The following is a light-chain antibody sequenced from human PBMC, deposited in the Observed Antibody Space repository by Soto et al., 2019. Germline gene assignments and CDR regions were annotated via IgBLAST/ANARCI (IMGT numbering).Light chain of an antibody. CDR2: ATS. J-gene: IGKJ4*01. CDR1: QTVSTY. Sequence: DTPMTQSPSSLSASVGDRISITCRASQTVSTYLNWYQQKPGKAPTLLISATSTLQSGVPSRFSGSGSGTEFTLTITSLQPEDFATYYCQQLESYPSTFGGGTKVEIK. CDR3: QQLESYPST. V-gene: IGKV1-39*01.